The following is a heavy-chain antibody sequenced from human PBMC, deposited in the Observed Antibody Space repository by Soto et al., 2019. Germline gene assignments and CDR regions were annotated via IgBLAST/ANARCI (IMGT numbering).Heavy chain of an antibody. CDR3: ARHMAVSGTRGFDH. J-gene: IGHJ4*02. D-gene: IGHD2-21*01. CDR1: GGSITSYW. Sequence: QVQLQESGPGLMKPSGTLSLTCAVSGGSITSYWWRWVRQPPGKGLEWLAEIFHTGRANYNPSPMGRLTISMDKARNHLSLNLNSVTAADTAVYYCARHMAVSGTRGFDHWGQGTRVTVSS. V-gene: IGHV4-4*02. CDR2: IFHTGRA.